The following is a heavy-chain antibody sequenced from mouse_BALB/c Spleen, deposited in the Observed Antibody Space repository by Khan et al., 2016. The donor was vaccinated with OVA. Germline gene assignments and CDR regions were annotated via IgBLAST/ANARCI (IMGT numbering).Heavy chain of an antibody. CDR1: GYTFTSFW. CDR2: IDPSKSET. Sequence: QVQLQQSGPELVRPGASVKMSCKASGYTFTSFWIHWVKQRPGQGLEWIGMIDPSKSETRLNQKFKDKAKLNVEKTSNTAYMQLSRLTAEYTAVYYCARGGYGSPFAYWGQETLVTVSA. D-gene: IGHD1-1*01. CDR3: ARGGYGSPFAY. V-gene: IGHV1S127*01. J-gene: IGHJ3*01.